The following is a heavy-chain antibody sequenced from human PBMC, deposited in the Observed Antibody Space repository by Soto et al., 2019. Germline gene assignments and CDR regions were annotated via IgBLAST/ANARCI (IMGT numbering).Heavy chain of an antibody. CDR2: INVADGNT. Sequence: QVQVVQSGAEEKKPGASVRISCKAFGYTFTPYPIHWVRQAPGQGLEWMAWINVADGNTRYSQRFQGRVTVTRDTSATTAYMELSSLRSEDTAVYFCATGAPHTSGYDPKDYWGQGTLVTVSS. V-gene: IGHV1-3*05. CDR3: ATGAPHTSGYDPKDY. D-gene: IGHD3-22*01. CDR1: GYTFTPYP. J-gene: IGHJ4*02.